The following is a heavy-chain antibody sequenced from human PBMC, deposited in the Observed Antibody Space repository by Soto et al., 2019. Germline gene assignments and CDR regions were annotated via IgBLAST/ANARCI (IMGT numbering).Heavy chain of an antibody. D-gene: IGHD2-2*02. CDR2: IKLDGSET. V-gene: IGHV3-7*01. CDR1: GFTFSSFW. Sequence: GGPLRLSCKASGFTFSSFWMNWVRQAPGKGLEWVANIKLDGSETYYVDSVKGRFTISRDNAQDSLSLEMNSLRVEDTAVYYCARDAGYCSSSSCYIPAFDFWGQGAMVTVSS. CDR3: ARDAGYCSSSSCYIPAFDF. J-gene: IGHJ3*01.